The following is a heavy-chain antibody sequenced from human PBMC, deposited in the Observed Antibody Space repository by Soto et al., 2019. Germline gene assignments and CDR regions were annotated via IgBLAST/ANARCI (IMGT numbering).Heavy chain of an antibody. Sequence: QVQLVQSGAEVKKPGASVKVSCKASGYTFTSYGISWVRQAPGQGLEWMGWISAYNGNTNYAQKLQGRVTMTTDTSTSTGYMELRGLRSAGKAVYYCAGVGQWLERGGWFGPWGQGTLVTVSS. D-gene: IGHD6-19*01. V-gene: IGHV1-18*01. CDR1: GYTFTSYG. CDR3: AGVGQWLERGGWFGP. J-gene: IGHJ5*02. CDR2: ISAYNGNT.